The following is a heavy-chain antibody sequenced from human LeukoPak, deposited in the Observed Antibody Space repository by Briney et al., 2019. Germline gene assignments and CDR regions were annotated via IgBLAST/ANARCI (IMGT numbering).Heavy chain of an antibody. J-gene: IGHJ4*02. D-gene: IGHD3-9*01. CDR1: GFTFSSYG. Sequence: GGSLRLSCAASGFTFSSYGMSWVRQAPGKGLEWVSAISGSGGSTYYADSVKGRFTISRDNSKNTLYLQMNSLRAEDTAVYYCARGAVLRYFDWSQTGFDYWGQGTLVTVSS. CDR2: ISGSGGST. V-gene: IGHV3-23*01. CDR3: ARGAVLRYFDWSQTGFDY.